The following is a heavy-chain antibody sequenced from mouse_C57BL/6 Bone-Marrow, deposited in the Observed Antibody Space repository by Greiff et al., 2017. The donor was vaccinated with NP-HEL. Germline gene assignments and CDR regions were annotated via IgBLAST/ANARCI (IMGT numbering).Heavy chain of an antibody. CDR3: ARFSPYYGSPYYFDY. Sequence: DVKLQESGPELVKPGASVKISCKASGYSFTGYYMNWVKQSPEKSLEWIGEINPSTGGTTYNQKFKAKATLTVDKSSSTAYMQLKSLTSEDSAVYYCARFSPYYGSPYYFDYWGQGTTLTVSS. J-gene: IGHJ2*01. CDR2: INPSTGGT. D-gene: IGHD1-1*01. V-gene: IGHV1-42*01. CDR1: GYSFTGYY.